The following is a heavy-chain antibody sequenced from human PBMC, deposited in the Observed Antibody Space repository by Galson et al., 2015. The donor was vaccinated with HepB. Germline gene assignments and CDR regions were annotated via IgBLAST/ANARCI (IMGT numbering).Heavy chain of an antibody. V-gene: IGHV1-69*05. Sequence: SVKVSCKASGCTFSSYAISWVRQAPGQGLEWIGGILPIFGTANYAQKFQGRVTITTDESTSTAYMELSSLRSEDTAVYYCARATYYYDSSGYYYNYYMDVWGKGTTVTVSS. CDR2: ILPIFGTA. D-gene: IGHD3-22*01. CDR3: ARATYYYDSSGYYYNYYMDV. J-gene: IGHJ6*03. CDR1: GCTFSSYA.